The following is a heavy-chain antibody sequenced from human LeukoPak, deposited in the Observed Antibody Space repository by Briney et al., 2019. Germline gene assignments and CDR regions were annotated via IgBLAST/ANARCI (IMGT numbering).Heavy chain of an antibody. Sequence: ASVKVSCKASGYTFTGYYMHWVRQAPGQGLEWMGRINPNSGGTNYAQKFRGRVTMTRDTSISTAYMELSRLRSDYTAVYYCARDRRWLQLYDYWGQGTLVTVSS. CDR3: ARDRRWLQLYDY. D-gene: IGHD5-24*01. V-gene: IGHV1-2*06. CDR1: GYTFTGYY. J-gene: IGHJ4*02. CDR2: INPNSGGT.